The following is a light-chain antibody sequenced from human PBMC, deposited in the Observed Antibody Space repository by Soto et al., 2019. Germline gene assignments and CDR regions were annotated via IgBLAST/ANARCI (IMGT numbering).Light chain of an antibody. V-gene: IGKV3-15*01. J-gene: IGKJ1*01. CDR1: QSINSN. CDR2: GAS. CDR3: QQYDNWPRT. Sequence: EIGMTQSPATLSVSPGERATLSCRASQSINSNLAWYQQKPGQAPRLLIYGASTRATVFPARFSGSGSGTEITLTISSLQSEDFAVYYCQQYDNWPRTFGQGTKVDIK.